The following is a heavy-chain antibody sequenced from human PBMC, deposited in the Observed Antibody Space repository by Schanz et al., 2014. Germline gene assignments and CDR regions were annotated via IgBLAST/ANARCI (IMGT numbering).Heavy chain of an antibody. CDR1: KSTFNNYP. V-gene: IGHV3-30*04. CDR2: TSTDGTKT. J-gene: IGHJ3*01. D-gene: IGHD3-16*01. Sequence: VQLLESGGGLVQPGGTLRLSCEASKSTFNNYPMSWVRQAPGQGLEKVAVTSTDGTKTYYAASVRGRFTISRDNSKNTVYLQMNSLRSEDTAVYYCTRDRGALINHNDALDLWGQGTMVSVSS. CDR3: TRDRGALINHNDALDL.